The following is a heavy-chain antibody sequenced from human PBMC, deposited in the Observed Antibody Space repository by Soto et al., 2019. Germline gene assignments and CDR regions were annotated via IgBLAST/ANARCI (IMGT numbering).Heavy chain of an antibody. J-gene: IGHJ4*02. CDR3: ARTKCSGGSCYSWSLDY. CDR2: RYYSEST. CDR1: GGSITTGGYY. V-gene: IGHV4-31*03. Sequence: PSETLSLTCTVSGGSITTGGYYWSWIRQLPGKGLEWIGHRYYSESTYYNPSLKSRVSISLDTSKNQFSLKLSFVTAADTAMYYCARTKCSGGSCYSWSLDYWGQGTLVTVSS. D-gene: IGHD2-15*01.